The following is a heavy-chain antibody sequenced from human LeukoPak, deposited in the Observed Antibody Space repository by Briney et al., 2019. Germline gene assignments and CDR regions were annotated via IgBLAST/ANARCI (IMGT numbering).Heavy chain of an antibody. CDR3: ARDPLPILRYFGTRDAFDI. D-gene: IGHD3-9*01. CDR1: GFTFSSYS. J-gene: IGHJ3*02. CDR2: ISSSSSTI. V-gene: IGHV3-48*01. Sequence: PGGSLRLSCAASGFTFSSYSMNWVRQAPGKGLEWVSYISSSSSTIYYADSVKGRFTISRDNAKNSLYLQMNSLRAEDTAVYYCARDPLPILRYFGTRDAFDIWGQGTMVTVSS.